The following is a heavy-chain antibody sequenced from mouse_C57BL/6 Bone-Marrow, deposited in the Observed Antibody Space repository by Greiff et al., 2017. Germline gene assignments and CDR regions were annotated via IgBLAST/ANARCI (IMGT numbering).Heavy chain of an antibody. CDR1: GFNIKDDY. J-gene: IGHJ3*01. CDR2: IDPENGDT. Sequence: VQLQQSGAELVRPGASVKLSCTASGFNIKDDYMHWVKQRPEQGLEWIGWIDPENGDTEYASKFQGKATITADTSSNTACLQLSSLTSEDTAVYYCTPSDCEGPWFAYWGQGTLVTVSA. D-gene: IGHD2-4*01. CDR3: TPSDCEGPWFAY. V-gene: IGHV14-4*01.